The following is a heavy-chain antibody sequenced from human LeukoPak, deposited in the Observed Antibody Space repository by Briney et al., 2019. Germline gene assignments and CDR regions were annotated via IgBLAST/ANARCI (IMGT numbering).Heavy chain of an antibody. CDR1: GGTFSIYA. D-gene: IGHD5-12*01. CDR2: LILIFGTA. CDR3: ARGRNSGYDYNWFDP. V-gene: IGHV1-69*05. Sequence: SGNVSCKASGGTFSIYAITWVRQAPGQGLEWMGGLILIFGTANYAPQIQGRVTITTDESTSTAYIELSSLRSEDTDVYYCARGRNSGYDYNWFDPWGQGTLVTVSS. J-gene: IGHJ5*02.